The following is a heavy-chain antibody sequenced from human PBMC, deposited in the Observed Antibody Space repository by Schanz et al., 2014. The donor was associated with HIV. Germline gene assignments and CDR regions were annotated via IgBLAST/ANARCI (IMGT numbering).Heavy chain of an antibody. CDR2: ISVNGATR. CDR3: ARVFGRTYGLPDY. CDR1: GFTFTDNY. Sequence: VQLVESGGGLVKPGGSLRLSCAASGFTFTDNYMSWIRQAPGKGQEWLSYISVNGATREYADSVKGRFTISRDNARTSLYLQMNSLRAEDTAVYYCARVFGRTYGLPDYWGQGTLVTVSS. V-gene: IGHV3-11*01. D-gene: IGHD3-10*01. J-gene: IGHJ4*02.